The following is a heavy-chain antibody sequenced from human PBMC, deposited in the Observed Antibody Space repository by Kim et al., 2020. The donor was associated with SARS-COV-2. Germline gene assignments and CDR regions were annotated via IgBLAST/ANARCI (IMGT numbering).Heavy chain of an antibody. D-gene: IGHD3-22*01. CDR2: ISYDGSNK. CDR1: GFTFSSYG. V-gene: IGHV3-30*18. CDR3: AKDPYYYDSSGYKGVLEY. Sequence: GGSLRLSCAASGFTFSSYGMHWVRQAPGKGLEWVAVISYDGSNKYYADSVKGRFTISRDNSKNTLYLQMNSLRAEDTAVYYCAKDPYYYDSSGYKGVLEYWGQGTLVTVSS. J-gene: IGHJ4*02.